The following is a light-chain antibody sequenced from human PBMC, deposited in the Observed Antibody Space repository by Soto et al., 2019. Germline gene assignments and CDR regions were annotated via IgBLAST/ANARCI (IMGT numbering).Light chain of an antibody. Sequence: QPVLTQPPSASGTPGQRVTISCSGSSSNIGNNNVNWYQQLPGTAPKLLIYSNDQRPSGVPDRFSGSKSGTSASLAISGLQSEDEADYYCTTWDDSLNGWVFGGGTKLTVL. V-gene: IGLV1-44*01. J-gene: IGLJ3*02. CDR3: TTWDDSLNGWV. CDR2: SND. CDR1: SSNIGNNN.